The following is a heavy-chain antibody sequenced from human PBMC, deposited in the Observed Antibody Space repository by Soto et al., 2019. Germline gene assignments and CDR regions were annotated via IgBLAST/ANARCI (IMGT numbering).Heavy chain of an antibody. CDR3: AIERHDFVTAASPYCDP. CDR1: GYTFTSYG. V-gene: IGHV1-18*01. J-gene: IGHJ5*02. Sequence: QVQLVQSGAEVKKPGASVKVSCKASGYTFTSYGISWVRQAPGQGLEWMGWISVYNGSTNYAQQLQASDPMTTKTPTSTADLVLSSLVSEETAVYSCAIERHDFVTAASPYCDPWGQGTLVTVSS. CDR2: ISVYNGST. D-gene: IGHD3-9*01.